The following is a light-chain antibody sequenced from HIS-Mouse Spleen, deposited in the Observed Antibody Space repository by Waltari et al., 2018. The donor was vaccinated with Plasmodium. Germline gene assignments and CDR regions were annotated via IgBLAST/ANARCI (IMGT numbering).Light chain of an antibody. J-gene: IGLJ3*02. CDR2: EDS. CDR3: YSTDSSGNHRV. V-gene: IGLV3-10*01. CDR1: ALPKKY. Sequence: SYELTQPPSVSVSPGQTARITCSGDALPKKYAYWYQQKSGQAPVLVIYEDSKRPSGIPERGSGSSSGKMATLTSSGAQVEDEADYYCYSTDSSGNHRVFGGGTKLTVL.